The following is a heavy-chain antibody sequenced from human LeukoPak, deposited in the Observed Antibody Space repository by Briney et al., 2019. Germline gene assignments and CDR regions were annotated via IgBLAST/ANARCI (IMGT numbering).Heavy chain of an antibody. CDR2: INPNSGGT. CDR3: ARGPSDYCSGGSCYSGYYYYYMDV. V-gene: IGHV1-2*02. CDR1: GYTFTSYA. J-gene: IGHJ6*03. D-gene: IGHD2-15*01. Sequence: ASVKVSCKASGYTFTSYAMNWVRQAPGQGLEWMGWINPNSGGTNYAQKFQGRVTMTRDTSISTAYMELSRLRSDDTAVYYCARGPSDYCSGGSCYSGYYYYYMDVWGKGTTVTVSS.